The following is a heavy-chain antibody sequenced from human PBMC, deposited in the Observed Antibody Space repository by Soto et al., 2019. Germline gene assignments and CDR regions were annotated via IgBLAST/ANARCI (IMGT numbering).Heavy chain of an antibody. CDR2: IMPVFATP. Sequence: QVQLVQSGAEVKKPGSSVKVSCKASGGTFSTSAISWVRQAPGQGLEWVGGIMPVFATPDYAQNFQGRVTITADXPXTXAXXELTSLRTDDTAVYYCARDKDRQQLGGNYYYILDLWGQGTAITVSS. CDR3: ARDKDRQQLGGNYYYILDL. D-gene: IGHD3-3*02. CDR1: GGTFSTSA. J-gene: IGHJ6*02. V-gene: IGHV1-69*12.